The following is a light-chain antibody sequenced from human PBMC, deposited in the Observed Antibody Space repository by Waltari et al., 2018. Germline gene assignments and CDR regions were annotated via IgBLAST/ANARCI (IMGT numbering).Light chain of an antibody. V-gene: IGKV2-30*01. CDR1: QSLLYRDGNKY. Sequence: VVMTLSPLSLPVILGQPASISCRSSQSLLYRDGNKYLNCIKQRPGQVPRRLIYKVSNRDSGVPDRFSGSGAGSDFTLKISRVEAEDVGVYYCMQGTRWPGTSGQGTRLEIK. CDR2: KVS. J-gene: IGKJ2*01. CDR3: MQGTRWPGT.